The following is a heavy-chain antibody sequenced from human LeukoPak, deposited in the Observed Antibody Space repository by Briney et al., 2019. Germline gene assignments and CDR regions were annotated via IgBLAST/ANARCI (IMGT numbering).Heavy chain of an antibody. CDR2: ISYDGSNK. D-gene: IGHD1-26*01. CDR3: AKSAPYSGSYSFDY. V-gene: IGHV3-30*18. Sequence: GGSLRLSCAASGFTFSSYGMHWVRQAPGKGLGWVAVISYDGSNKYYADSVKGRFTISRDNSKNTLYLQMNSLRAEDTAVYYCAKSAPYSGSYSFDYWGQGTLVTVSS. CDR1: GFTFSSYG. J-gene: IGHJ4*02.